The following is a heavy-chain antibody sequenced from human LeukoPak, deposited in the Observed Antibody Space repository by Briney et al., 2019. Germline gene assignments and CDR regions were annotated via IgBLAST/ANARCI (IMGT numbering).Heavy chain of an antibody. CDR2: IKADGSGA. D-gene: IGHD6-13*01. CDR1: GFIFSSPW. Sequence: PGGSLRLCCAASGFIFSSPWMSWVRQAPGKGLEWVATIKADGSGAYYVDSVKGRSTISRDNAKNSLYLQMNSLRAEDTAVYFCARYTRPIDYWGQGTLVTVSS. CDR3: ARYTRPIDY. J-gene: IGHJ4*02. V-gene: IGHV3-7*05.